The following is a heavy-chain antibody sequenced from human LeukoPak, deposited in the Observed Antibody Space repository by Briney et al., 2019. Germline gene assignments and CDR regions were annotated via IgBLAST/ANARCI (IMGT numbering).Heavy chain of an antibody. V-gene: IGHV3-15*01. CDR1: GFTFGPNA. CDR2: IKSKTDGGTT. Sequence: GGSLRLSCAASGFTFGPNAMSWVRQAPGKGLEWVGRIKSKTDGGTTDYAAPVKGRFTISRDDSKNTLYLQMNSLKTEDTAVYYCTTAPKFYCSGGSCYSLGYYYMDVWGKGTTVTVSS. CDR3: TTAPKFYCSGGSCYSLGYYYMDV. J-gene: IGHJ6*03. D-gene: IGHD2-15*01.